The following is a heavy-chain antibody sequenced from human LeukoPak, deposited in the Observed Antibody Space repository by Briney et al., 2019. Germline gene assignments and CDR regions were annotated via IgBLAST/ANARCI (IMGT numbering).Heavy chain of an antibody. Sequence: GGSLRLSCAASGFTFSGSAMHWVRQASGKGLEWVGRIRSKANSYATAYAASVKGRFTISRDDSKNTAYLQMNSLKTEDTAVYYCTRPSRSGYYYYGMDVWGQGTTVTVSS. D-gene: IGHD3-3*01. CDR1: GFTFSGSA. CDR3: TRPSRSGYYYYGMDV. V-gene: IGHV3-73*01. CDR2: IRSKANSYAT. J-gene: IGHJ6*02.